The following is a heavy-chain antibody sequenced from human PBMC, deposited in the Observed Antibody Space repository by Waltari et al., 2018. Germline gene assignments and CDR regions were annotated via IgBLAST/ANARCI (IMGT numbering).Heavy chain of an antibody. CDR2: IYYSGIT. D-gene: IGHD6-19*01. V-gene: IGHV4-39*02. CDR3: ARELVQEGVADPQLTTYYYYGMDV. J-gene: IGHJ6*02. Sequence: QLQLQESGPGLVKPSETLSLTCTVSGGSISSSSYYWGWIRQPPGKGLEWIGSIYYSGITYYNPSLKSRVTISVDTSKNQFSLKLSSVTAADTAVYYCARELVQEGVADPQLTTYYYYGMDVWGQGTTVTVSS. CDR1: GGSISSSSYY.